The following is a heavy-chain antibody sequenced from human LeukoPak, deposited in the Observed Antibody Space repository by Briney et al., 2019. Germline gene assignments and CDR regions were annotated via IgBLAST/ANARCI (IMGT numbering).Heavy chain of an antibody. Sequence: PSETLSLTCTVSGGSISSYYWSWIRQPAGKGLEWIGRIYTSGSTNYNPSLKSRVTMSVDTSKNQFSLKLSSVTAADTAVYYCAREVVVVPAALKTYYDYVWGSYRQGSHGGRLDPWGQGTLVTVSS. CDR3: AREVVVVPAALKTYYDYVWGSYRQGSHGGRLDP. D-gene: IGHD3-16*02. CDR2: IYTSGST. V-gene: IGHV4-4*07. J-gene: IGHJ5*02. CDR1: GGSISSYY.